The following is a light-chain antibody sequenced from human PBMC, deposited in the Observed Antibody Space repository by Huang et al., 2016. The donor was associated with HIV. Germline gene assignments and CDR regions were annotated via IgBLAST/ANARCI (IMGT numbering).Light chain of an antibody. CDR1: QSLLYSLNNKNY. J-gene: IGKJ5*01. V-gene: IGKV4-1*01. CDR3: QQYYQNPQT. Sequence: DIVMTQSPDSLSVSPGERATNDCKSSQSLLYSLNNKNYLAWFQQKPGRPPKLLLYWASTRESGIPERFSGSGSGTDFTLTINNLQPEDVATYYCQQYYQNPQTFGQGT. CDR2: WAS.